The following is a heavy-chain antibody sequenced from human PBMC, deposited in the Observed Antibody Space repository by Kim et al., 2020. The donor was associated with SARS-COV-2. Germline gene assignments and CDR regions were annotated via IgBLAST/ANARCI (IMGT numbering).Heavy chain of an antibody. D-gene: IGHD6-19*01. CDR2: IWYDGSNK. V-gene: IGHV3-33*08. J-gene: IGHJ2*01. CDR3: ARGRSGWSSPLLTWDWYFDL. Sequence: GGSLRLSCAASGFTFSSYGMHWVRQAPGKGLEWVAVIWYDGSNKYYADSVKGRFTISRDNSKNTLYLQMNSLRAEDTAVYYCARGRSGWSSPLLTWDWYFDLWGRGTLVTVSS. CDR1: GFTFSSYG.